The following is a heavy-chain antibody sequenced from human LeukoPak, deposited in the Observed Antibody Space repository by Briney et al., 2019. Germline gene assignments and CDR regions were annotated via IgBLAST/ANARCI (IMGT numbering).Heavy chain of an antibody. J-gene: IGHJ4*02. CDR2: ISYDGSNK. V-gene: IGHV3-30*03. D-gene: IGHD2-21*02. Sequence: GGSLRLSCAASGFTFSSYGMHWVRQAPGKGLEWVAVISYDGSNKYYADSVEGRFTISRDNSKNTLYLQMNSLRAEDTAVYYCAVMVVTAMYDYWGQGTLVTVSS. CDR1: GFTFSSYG. CDR3: AVMVVTAMYDY.